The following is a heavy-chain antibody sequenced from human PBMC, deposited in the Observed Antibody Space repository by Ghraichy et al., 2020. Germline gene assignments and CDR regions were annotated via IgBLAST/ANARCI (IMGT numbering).Heavy chain of an antibody. Sequence: SETLSLTCAVYGGSFSGYYWSWIRQPPGKGLEWIGEINHSGSTNYNPSLKSRVTISVDTSKNQFSLKLSSVTAADTAVYYCAREGGSYDILTAPLDYWGQRTLVTVSS. D-gene: IGHD3-9*01. CDR1: GGSFSGYY. CDR2: INHSGST. J-gene: IGHJ4*02. CDR3: AREGGSYDILTAPLDY. V-gene: IGHV4-34*01.